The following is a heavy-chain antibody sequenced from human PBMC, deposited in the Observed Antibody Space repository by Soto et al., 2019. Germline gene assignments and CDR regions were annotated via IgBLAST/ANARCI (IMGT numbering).Heavy chain of an antibody. V-gene: IGHV3-30-3*01. CDR2: ISYDGSNK. Sequence: GGSLRLSCAASGFTFSSYAMHWVRQAPGKGLEWVAVISYDGSNKYYADSVKGRFTISRDNSKNTLYLQMSSLRAEDTAVYYCARDGLAGALNYYYGMDVWGQGTTVTVSS. CDR1: GFTFSSYA. CDR3: ARDGLAGALNYYYGMDV. D-gene: IGHD6-19*01. J-gene: IGHJ6*02.